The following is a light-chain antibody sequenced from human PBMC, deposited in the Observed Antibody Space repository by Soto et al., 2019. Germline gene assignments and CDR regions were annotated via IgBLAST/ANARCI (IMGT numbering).Light chain of an antibody. Sequence: EIVMTQSPATLSVSPGETATLSCRASQSVSYNLAWYQQKPGQGPRLLIYGAFTRAPGIPARFSGSGSGTDFTLTISSLQSEDFAVYYCQQYKNWPPLTFGGGTKVEIK. CDR2: GAF. J-gene: IGKJ4*01. CDR1: QSVSYN. CDR3: QQYKNWPPLT. V-gene: IGKV3-15*01.